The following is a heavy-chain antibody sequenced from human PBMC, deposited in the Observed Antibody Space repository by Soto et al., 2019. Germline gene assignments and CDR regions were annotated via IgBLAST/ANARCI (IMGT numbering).Heavy chain of an antibody. CDR3: AKERPKRMVRGFPKGANSFDY. D-gene: IGHD3-10*01. CDR1: GFTFSSYA. Sequence: EVQLLESGGGLVQPGWSLRLSCAASGFTFSSYAMSWVRQAPGKGLEWVSAISGSGGSTYYADSVKGRFTISRDNSKNTLYLQMNSLGAEDTAVYYCAKERPKRMVRGFPKGANSFDYWGQGTLVAVSS. J-gene: IGHJ4*02. CDR2: ISGSGGST. V-gene: IGHV3-23*01.